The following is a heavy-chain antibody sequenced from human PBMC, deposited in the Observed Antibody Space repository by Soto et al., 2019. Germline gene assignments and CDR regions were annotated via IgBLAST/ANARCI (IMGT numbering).Heavy chain of an antibody. D-gene: IGHD4-17*01. CDR2: IYPGDSDT. Sequence: GESLKISCKGSGYSYTSYWIGWVRQMPGKGLEWMGIIYPGDSDTRYSPSFQGQVTMSADKSIRTAYLQWSSLKASDTAIYYCARLSTVTTSPFDYWGQGTLVTVSS. V-gene: IGHV5-51*01. CDR3: ARLSTVTTSPFDY. CDR1: GYSYTSYW. J-gene: IGHJ4*02.